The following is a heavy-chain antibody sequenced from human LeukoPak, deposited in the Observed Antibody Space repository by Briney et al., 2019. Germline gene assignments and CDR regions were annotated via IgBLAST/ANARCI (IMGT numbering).Heavy chain of an antibody. Sequence: SETLSLTCTVSGASISSYFWSWIRQPPGKGLECIGYIYFSGSTHYNPSLKSRVTISVDTSKNQFSLKLSSVTAADTAVYYCARIVGSSKFDYWGQGTLVTVSS. D-gene: IGHD6-13*01. CDR2: IYFSGST. V-gene: IGHV4-59*01. CDR1: GASISSYF. J-gene: IGHJ4*02. CDR3: ARIVGSSKFDY.